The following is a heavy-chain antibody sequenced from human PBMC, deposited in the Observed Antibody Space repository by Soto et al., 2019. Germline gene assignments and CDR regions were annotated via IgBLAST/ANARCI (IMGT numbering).Heavy chain of an antibody. D-gene: IGHD3-3*01. Sequence: QVQLQESGPGLVKPSETLSLTCTVSGGSISSYYWSWIRQPPGKGLEWIGYIYYSGSTNYNPSLKSRVTISVDTSKNQFSLKLSSVTAADTAVYYCARRDYDFSWFDPWGQGTLVTVSS. V-gene: IGHV4-59*08. CDR2: IYYSGST. CDR3: ARRDYDFSWFDP. CDR1: GGSISSYY. J-gene: IGHJ5*02.